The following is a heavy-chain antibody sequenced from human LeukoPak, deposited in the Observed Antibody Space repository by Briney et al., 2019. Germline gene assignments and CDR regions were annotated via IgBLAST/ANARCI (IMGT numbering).Heavy chain of an antibody. Sequence: GGSLRLSCAASGFTFSSYEMNWVRQAPGKGLEWVSYISSSGSTIYYADSVKGRFTISRDNAKNSLYLQMNSLRAEDTALYYCAKEGGSYSFDYWGQGTLVTVSS. J-gene: IGHJ4*02. CDR3: AKEGGSYSFDY. CDR1: GFTFSSYE. D-gene: IGHD1-26*01. V-gene: IGHV3-48*03. CDR2: ISSSGSTI.